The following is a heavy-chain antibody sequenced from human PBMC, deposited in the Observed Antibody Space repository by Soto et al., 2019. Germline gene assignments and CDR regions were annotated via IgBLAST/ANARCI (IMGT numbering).Heavy chain of an antibody. CDR2: ISAYNGNT. CDR1: GYTFTSYG. J-gene: IGHJ4*02. D-gene: IGHD2-21*02. Sequence: SVKVSCKASGYTFTSYGISWVRQAPGQGLEWMGWISAYNGNTNYAQKLQGRVTMTTDTSTSTAYMELRSLRSDDTAVYYCARDFGGNSVRLDNDYWGQGTLVTVSS. V-gene: IGHV1-18*04. CDR3: ARDFGGNSVRLDNDY.